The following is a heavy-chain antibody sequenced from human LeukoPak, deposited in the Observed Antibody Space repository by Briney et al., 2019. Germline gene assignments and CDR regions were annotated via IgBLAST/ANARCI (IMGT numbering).Heavy chain of an antibody. Sequence: ASVKVSCKASGYTFTSYGISWVRQAPGQGLEWMGWISAYNGNTNYAQKLQGRVTMTTDTSTSTAYMELRSLRSDDTAVYYCARDPYCGGDYYFEDYYGMDVWGQGTTVTVSS. CDR1: GYTFTSYG. CDR3: ARDPYCGGDYYFEDYYGMDV. CDR2: ISAYNGNT. D-gene: IGHD2-21*02. J-gene: IGHJ6*02. V-gene: IGHV1-18*01.